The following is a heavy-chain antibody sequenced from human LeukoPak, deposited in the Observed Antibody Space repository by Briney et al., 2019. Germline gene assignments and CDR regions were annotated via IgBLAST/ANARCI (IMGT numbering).Heavy chain of an antibody. V-gene: IGHV1-2*06. CDR1: GYTFTGYQ. D-gene: IGHD3-22*01. J-gene: IGHJ1*01. CDR3: ASPRISGDSSGYYDTLQY. Sequence: ASXKVSCKASGYTFTGYQMHLVRQAPGQGLEWMGRINPNSGATNYAQKFQGRVTMTRDTSISTAYMELSRLRSDDTAVYYCASPRISGDSSGYYDTLQYWGQGTLVTVSS. CDR2: INPNSGAT.